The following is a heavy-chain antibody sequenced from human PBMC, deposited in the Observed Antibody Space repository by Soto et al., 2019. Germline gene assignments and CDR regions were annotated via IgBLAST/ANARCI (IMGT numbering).Heavy chain of an antibody. D-gene: IGHD2-15*01. Sequence: SETLSLTCAVYDGSFSGYYWSWIRQPPGKGLEWIGEINHSGSTNYNPSLKSRVTISVDTSKNQFSLKLSSVTAADTAVYYCARESIVVVVAARRVYNWFDPWGQGTLVTVSS. J-gene: IGHJ5*02. CDR2: INHSGST. CDR3: ARESIVVVVAARRVYNWFDP. V-gene: IGHV4-34*01. CDR1: DGSFSGYY.